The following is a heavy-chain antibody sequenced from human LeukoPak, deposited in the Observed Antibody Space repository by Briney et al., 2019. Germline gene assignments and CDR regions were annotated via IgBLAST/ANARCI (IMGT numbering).Heavy chain of an antibody. CDR3: ARHGNYYGSGSYY. J-gene: IGHJ4*02. V-gene: IGHV3-7*01. CDR2: IKQDGSEK. CDR1: GFTFSDYY. D-gene: IGHD3-10*01. Sequence: GGSLRLSCVASGFTFSDYYMSWVRQPPGKGLEWVANIKQDGSEKYYVDSVKGRFTISRDNAKNSLFLQMNSLRAEDTAVYYCARHGNYYGSGSYYWGQGTLVTVSS.